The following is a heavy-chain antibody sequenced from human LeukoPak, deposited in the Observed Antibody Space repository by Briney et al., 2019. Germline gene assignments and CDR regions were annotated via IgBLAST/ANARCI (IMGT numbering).Heavy chain of an antibody. Sequence: GGSLRLSCAASGFTFSDYYMRWIRQAPGKGLEWVSYMSYSGTDTNYADSVKGRFTVSRDNAKNSLYLQMNSLRAEDTALYYCARDLGTMGRGVISYWGQGTLVTVSA. CDR2: MSYSGTDT. CDR3: ARDLGTMGRGVISY. J-gene: IGHJ4*02. V-gene: IGHV3-11*05. D-gene: IGHD3-10*01. CDR1: GFTFSDYY.